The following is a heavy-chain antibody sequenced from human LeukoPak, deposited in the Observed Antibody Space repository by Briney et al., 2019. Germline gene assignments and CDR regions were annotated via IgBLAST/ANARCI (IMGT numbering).Heavy chain of an antibody. V-gene: IGHV4-59*12. J-gene: IGHJ4*02. CDR2: ITYSGST. D-gene: IGHD5-12*01. CDR1: GGSISTYY. CDR3: ARDRGYSGYDYFNY. Sequence: SETLSLTCTVSGGSISTYYWNWIRQPPGKGLEWIAYITYSGSTNYNPSLESRVTISLDTSKNQFSLKLSSVTAADTAVYYCARDRGYSGYDYFNYWGQGTLVTVSS.